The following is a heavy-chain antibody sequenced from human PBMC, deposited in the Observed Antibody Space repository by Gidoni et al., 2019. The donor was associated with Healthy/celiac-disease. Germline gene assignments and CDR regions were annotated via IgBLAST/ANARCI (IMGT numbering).Heavy chain of an antibody. CDR1: GFTFSSYA. V-gene: IGHV3-23*01. D-gene: IGHD6-19*01. CDR3: AKDRQWLVLNY. J-gene: IGHJ4*02. Sequence: EVQLLESVGGLVQPGGSLRLSCAASGFTFSSYAMRWVRQAPGEGLEWVSDISGSGGSTYYADSVKGRFTISRDNSKNTLYRQMNSLRAEDTAVYYCAKDRQWLVLNYWGQGTLVTVSS. CDR2: ISGSGGST.